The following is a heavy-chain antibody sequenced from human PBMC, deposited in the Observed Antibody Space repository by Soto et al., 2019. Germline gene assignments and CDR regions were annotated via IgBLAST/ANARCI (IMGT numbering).Heavy chain of an antibody. CDR2: IPQDGVDG. Sequence: DVKLVESGGGLVQPGDSLRLSCEVSGFTFSMYSMSWVRQSPGKGLEWVAKIPQDGVDGHYADSVKGRFIISRDNGKNSLHLQLHNLRAEDTAVYYCARDHLILPAHDFFYGSDVWGRGATVTVSS. CDR3: ARDHLILPAHDFFYGSDV. V-gene: IGHV3-7*03. D-gene: IGHD2-21*02. J-gene: IGHJ6*02. CDR1: GFTFSMYS.